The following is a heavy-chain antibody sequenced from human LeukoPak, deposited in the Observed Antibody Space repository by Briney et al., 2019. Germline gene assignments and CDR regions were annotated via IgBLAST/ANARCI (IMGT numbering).Heavy chain of an antibody. CDR2: ISSSSSYI. CDR3: ARVGYYDSSGYRAFDY. Sequence: GGSLRLSCAASGFTFSSYSMNWVRQAPGKGLEWVSSISSSSSYIYYADSVKGRFTISGDNAKNSLYLQMNSLRAEDTAVYYCARVGYYDSSGYRAFDYWGQGTLVTVST. J-gene: IGHJ4*02. V-gene: IGHV3-21*01. D-gene: IGHD3-22*01. CDR1: GFTFSSYS.